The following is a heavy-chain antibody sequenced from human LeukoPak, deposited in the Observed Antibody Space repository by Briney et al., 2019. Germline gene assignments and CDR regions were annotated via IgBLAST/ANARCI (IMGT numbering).Heavy chain of an antibody. Sequence: GGSLRLSCAASGFTFSSSGMHWVRQAPGKGLEWVAVIWYDGSDKYYADSVKGRFTISRDNSKNTLYLQMNSLRAEDTAVYYCARSPSNSFYYFDYWGQGTLVTVSS. V-gene: IGHV3-33*01. CDR3: ARSPSNSFYYFDY. CDR2: IWYDGSDK. D-gene: IGHD5-18*01. CDR1: GFTFSSSG. J-gene: IGHJ4*02.